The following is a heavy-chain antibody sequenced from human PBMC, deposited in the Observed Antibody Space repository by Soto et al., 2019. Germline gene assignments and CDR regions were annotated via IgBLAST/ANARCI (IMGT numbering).Heavy chain of an antibody. CDR2: ISSTTNYI. J-gene: IGHJ4*02. D-gene: IGHD5-18*01. V-gene: IGHV3-21*01. CDR3: ARESEDSTSNFDY. Sequence: GGSLRLSCAASGFTFTRYSMNWVRQAPGKGLEWVSSISSTTNYIYYADSMKGRFTVSRDNAKNSVYLEMNSLSAEDTAVYYCARESEDSTSNFDYWGQGTLVTVSS. CDR1: GFTFTRYS.